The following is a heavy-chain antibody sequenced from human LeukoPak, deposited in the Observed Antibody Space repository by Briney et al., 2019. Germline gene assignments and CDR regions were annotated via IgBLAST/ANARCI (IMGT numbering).Heavy chain of an antibody. D-gene: IGHD2-15*01. V-gene: IGHV4-4*07. CDR1: GGSIRNSC. Sequence: SETLSLTCTVSGGSIRNSCWSWLRQPAGKGLEWIGRIYSSGSACFNPSLKSRVTMSVNTSKNQFSLRLDSVTAADTAVYYCARGAANIYYYYLDVWGNGTTVTVS. J-gene: IGHJ6*03. CDR3: ARGAANIYYYYLDV. CDR2: IYSSGSA.